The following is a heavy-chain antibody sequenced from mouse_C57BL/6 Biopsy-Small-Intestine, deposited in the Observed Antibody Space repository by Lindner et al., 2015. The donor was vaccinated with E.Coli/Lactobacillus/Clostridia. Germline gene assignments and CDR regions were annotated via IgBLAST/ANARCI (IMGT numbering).Heavy chain of an antibody. V-gene: IGHV1-85*01. CDR3: TRSGLLRSFDF. CDR1: GYTFTNYD. Sequence: VQLQESGPELAKPGASVKLSCKASGYTFTNYDINWVKQRPGQGLEWIGWIYPSDGNTKYNERFKDKATLTVDTSSNTASMELHSLTSEDSAVYFCTRSGLLRSFDFWGQGTTLTVSS. J-gene: IGHJ2*01. CDR2: IYPSDGNT. D-gene: IGHD1-1*01.